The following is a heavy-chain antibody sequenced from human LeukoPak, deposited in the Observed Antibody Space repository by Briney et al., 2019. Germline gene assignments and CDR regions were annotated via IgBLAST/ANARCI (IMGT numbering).Heavy chain of an antibody. D-gene: IGHD3-16*02. Sequence: GGSLRLSCAASGFXFSSYAMSWVRQAPGKGLEWVSAISGSGGSTYYADSVKGRFTISRDNSKNTLYLQMNSLRAEDTAVYYCAKVADDYVWGSYRYNSQYYFDYWGQGTLVTVSS. CDR1: GFXFSSYA. V-gene: IGHV3-23*01. CDR3: AKVADDYVWGSYRYNSQYYFDY. J-gene: IGHJ4*02. CDR2: ISGSGGST.